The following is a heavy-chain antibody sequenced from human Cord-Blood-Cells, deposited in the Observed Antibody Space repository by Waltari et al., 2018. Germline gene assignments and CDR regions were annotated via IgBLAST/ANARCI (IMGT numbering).Heavy chain of an antibody. CDR2: IYYSGST. CDR3: ARHESAAYYYGSGSYNWFDP. CDR1: GGSISSSSYY. J-gene: IGHJ5*02. Sequence: QLQLQESGPGLVKPSETLSLTCTVSGGSISSSSYYWGWIRQPPGKGLEWIGGIYYSGSTYYNPSLKSRVTISVDTSKNQFSLKLSSLTAADTAVYYCARHESAAYYYGSGSYNWFDPWGQGTLVTVSS. V-gene: IGHV4-39*01. D-gene: IGHD3-10*01.